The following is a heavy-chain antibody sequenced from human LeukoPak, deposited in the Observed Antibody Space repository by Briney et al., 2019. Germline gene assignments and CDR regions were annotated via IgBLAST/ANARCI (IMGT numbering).Heavy chain of an antibody. CDR2: ISSSSSYI. D-gene: IGHD3-3*01. CDR3: AKASPYYDFWSGYSPPRDY. V-gene: IGHV3-21*04. Sequence: MSGGSLRLSCAASGFTFSSYSMNWVRQAPGKGLEWVSSISSSSSYIYYADSVKGRFTISRDNSKNTLYLQMNSLRAEDTAVYYCAKASPYYDFWSGYSPPRDYWGQGTLVTVSS. CDR1: GFTFSSYS. J-gene: IGHJ4*02.